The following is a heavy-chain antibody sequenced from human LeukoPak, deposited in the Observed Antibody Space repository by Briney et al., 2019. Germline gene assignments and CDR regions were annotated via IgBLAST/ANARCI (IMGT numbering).Heavy chain of an antibody. CDR1: GHTFTSYG. CDR2: ISAYNGNT. J-gene: IGHJ4*02. Sequence: AASVKVSCKASGHTFTSYGFSWVRQAPGQGLEWMAWISAYNGNTNYAQKLQGRVTMTTDTSTSTAYMELRSLRSDDTAVYYCAASRYSSSLYYFDYWGQGTLVTVSS. V-gene: IGHV1-18*01. D-gene: IGHD6-13*01. CDR3: AASRYSSSLYYFDY.